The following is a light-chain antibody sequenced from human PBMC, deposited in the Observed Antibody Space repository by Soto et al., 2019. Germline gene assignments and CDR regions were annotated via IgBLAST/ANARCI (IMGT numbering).Light chain of an antibody. J-gene: IGKJ1*01. CDR3: QQYNDWPLT. CDR1: ESVSTN. CDR2: GAS. V-gene: IGKV3-15*01. Sequence: PGDRATLSCRASESVSTNLAWYQQKAGQAPRLLIYGASTRATGIPARFSGSGSGTEFTLTISSLQSEDFALYYCQQYNDWPLTFGQGTKVDIK.